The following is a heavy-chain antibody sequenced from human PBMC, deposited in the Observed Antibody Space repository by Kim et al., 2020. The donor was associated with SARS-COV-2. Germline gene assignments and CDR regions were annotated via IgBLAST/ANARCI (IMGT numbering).Heavy chain of an antibody. CDR3: ARDFRGTSYSSSWYLVGATTWSLVY. V-gene: IGHV1-2*04. D-gene: IGHD6-13*01. CDR1: GYTFTGYY. Sequence: ASVKVSCKASGYTFTGYYMHWVRQAPGQGLEWMGWINPNSGGTNYAQKFQGWVTMTRDTSISTAYMELSRLRSDDTAVYYCARDFRGTSYSSSWYLVGATTWSLVYWGQGTLVTVSS. J-gene: IGHJ4*02. CDR2: INPNSGGT.